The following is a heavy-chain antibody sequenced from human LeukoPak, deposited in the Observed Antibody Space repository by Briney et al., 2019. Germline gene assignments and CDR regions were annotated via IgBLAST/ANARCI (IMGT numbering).Heavy chain of an antibody. CDR3: AKEFRGYSYGYDFDY. D-gene: IGHD5-18*01. J-gene: IGHJ4*02. V-gene: IGHV3-30*02. CDR1: GFTFSSYG. Sequence: GGSLRLSCAASGFTFSSYGMHWVRQAPGKGLEWVAFIRYDGSNKYYADSVKGRFTISRDNSKNTLYLQMNSLRAEDTAVYYCAKEFRGYSYGYDFDYWGQGTLVTVSS. CDR2: IRYDGSNK.